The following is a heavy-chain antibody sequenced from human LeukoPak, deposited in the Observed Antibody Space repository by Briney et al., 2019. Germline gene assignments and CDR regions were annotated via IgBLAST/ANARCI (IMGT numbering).Heavy chain of an antibody. CDR1: GGTFSSYA. J-gene: IGHJ4*02. D-gene: IGHD3-22*01. Sequence: ASVKVSCKASGGTFSSYAISWVRQAPGQGLEWMGGIIPIFGTANYAQKFQGRVTITADESTSTAYMELSSLGSEDTAVYYCARSASIDYYDSSGYPWDYWGQGTLVTVSS. CDR2: IIPIFGTA. CDR3: ARSASIDYYDSSGYPWDY. V-gene: IGHV1-69*13.